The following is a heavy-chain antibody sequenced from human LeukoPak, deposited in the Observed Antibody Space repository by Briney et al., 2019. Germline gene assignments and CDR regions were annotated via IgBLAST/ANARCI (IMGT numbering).Heavy chain of an antibody. CDR1: GFTFSNYW. D-gene: IGHD3-10*01. Sequence: GGSLRLSCAASGFTFSNYWMAWVRQAPGKGLEWVAKIKEDGSEKYYVDSVKGRFTVSRDNVKNSLFPQMNSLRVEDTAAYYCARLHSAVYYGDAFDIWGQGTMVTVSS. CDR2: IKEDGSEK. V-gene: IGHV3-7*03. CDR3: ARLHSAVYYGDAFDI. J-gene: IGHJ3*02.